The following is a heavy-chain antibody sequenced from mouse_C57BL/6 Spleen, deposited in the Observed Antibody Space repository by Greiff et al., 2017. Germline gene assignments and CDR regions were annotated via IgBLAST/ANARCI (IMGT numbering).Heavy chain of an antibody. Sequence: EVMLVESGGGLVKPGGSLKLSCAASGFTFSDYGMHWVRQAPEKGLEWVAYISSGSSTIYYADTVKGRCTISRDNAKNTLFLQMTSLRSEDTAMYYCARGGTAQATWFAYWGQGTLVTVAA. D-gene: IGHD3-2*02. CDR2: ISSGSSTI. V-gene: IGHV5-17*01. J-gene: IGHJ3*01. CDR1: GFTFSDYG. CDR3: ARGGTAQATWFAY.